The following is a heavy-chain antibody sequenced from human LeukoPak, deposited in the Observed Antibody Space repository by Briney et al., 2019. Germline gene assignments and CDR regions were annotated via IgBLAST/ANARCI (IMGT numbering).Heavy chain of an antibody. Sequence: ASVKVSCKASGYTFTGCYMHWVRQAPGQGLEWMGWINPNGGDTNYAQKFQGRVTMTRDTSISTAYMELSWLTSDDTAVYHCSTLKETDYWGQGTLVTVSS. CDR1: GYTFTGCY. J-gene: IGHJ4*02. CDR3: STLKETDY. V-gene: IGHV1-2*02. CDR2: INPNGGDT.